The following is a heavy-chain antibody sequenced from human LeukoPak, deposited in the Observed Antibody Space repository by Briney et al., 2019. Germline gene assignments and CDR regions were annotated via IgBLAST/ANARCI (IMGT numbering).Heavy chain of an antibody. CDR3: ARGFRITIFGVVIIQKPYNWFDP. CDR1: GYTFTSYD. J-gene: IGHJ5*02. Sequence: GASVKVSCKASGYTFTSYDTNWVRQATGQGLEWMGWMNPNSGNTGYAQKFQGRVTMTRNTSISTAYMELSSLRSEDTAVYYCARGFRITIFGVVIIQKPYNWFDPWGQGTLVTVSS. CDR2: MNPNSGNT. V-gene: IGHV1-8*01. D-gene: IGHD3-3*01.